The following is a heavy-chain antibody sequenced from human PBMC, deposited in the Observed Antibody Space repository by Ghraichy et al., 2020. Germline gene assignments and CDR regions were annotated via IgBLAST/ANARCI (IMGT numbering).Heavy chain of an antibody. Sequence: GGSLRLSCEASGFIFSSSAMSWVRQAPGKGLEWVSSIVGSGGSTYYVDSVKGRFTISRDNSKNTLYLQMNSLRVEDTAIYYCASGYCYFDYWGQGTLVTVSS. J-gene: IGHJ4*02. D-gene: IGHD2-15*01. CDR3: ASGYCYFDY. V-gene: IGHV3-23*01. CDR2: IVGSGGST. CDR1: GFIFSSSA.